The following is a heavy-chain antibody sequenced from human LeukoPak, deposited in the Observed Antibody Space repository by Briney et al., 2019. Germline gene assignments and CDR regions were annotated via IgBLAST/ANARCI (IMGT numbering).Heavy chain of an antibody. CDR3: ARSPSRTGNDAFDI. Sequence: GGSLRLSCAASGFTFSSYAMSWVRQAPGKGLEWVSSISSSSSYIYYADSVKGRFTISRDNAKNSLYLQMNSLRAEDTAVYYCARSPSRTGNDAFDIWGQGTMVTVSS. J-gene: IGHJ3*02. CDR2: ISSSSSYI. V-gene: IGHV3-21*01. CDR1: GFTFSSYA. D-gene: IGHD7-27*01.